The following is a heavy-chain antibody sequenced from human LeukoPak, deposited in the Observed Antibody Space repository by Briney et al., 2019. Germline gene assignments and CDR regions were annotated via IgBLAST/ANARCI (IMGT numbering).Heavy chain of an antibody. CDR3: AKLLGTATRYDT. D-gene: IGHD7-27*01. CDR1: GFTFSNNW. CDR2: INPDGSTR. Sequence: GGSLRLSCATSGFTFSNNWMSWVRQAPGKGLEWVASINPDGSTRHHVDSLKGRVSISRDNAENSLSLQMHTLRPEDTAVYYCAKLLGTATRYDTWGQGTLVIVSS. J-gene: IGHJ4*02. V-gene: IGHV3-7*01.